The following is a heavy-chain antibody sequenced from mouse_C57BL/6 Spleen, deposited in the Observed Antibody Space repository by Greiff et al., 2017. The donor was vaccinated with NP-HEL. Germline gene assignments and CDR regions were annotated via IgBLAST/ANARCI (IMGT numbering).Heavy chain of an antibody. V-gene: IGHV6-3*01. J-gene: IGHJ4*01. CDR3: TFHYYGSSYAMDY. CDR2: IRLKSDNYAT. D-gene: IGHD1-1*01. CDR1: GFTFSNYW. Sequence: EVKLEESGGGLVQPGGSMKLSCVASGFTFSNYWMNWVRQSPEKGLEWVAQIRLKSDNYATHYAESVKGRFTISRDDSKSSVYLQMNNLRAEDTGIYYCTFHYYGSSYAMDYWGQGTSVTVSS.